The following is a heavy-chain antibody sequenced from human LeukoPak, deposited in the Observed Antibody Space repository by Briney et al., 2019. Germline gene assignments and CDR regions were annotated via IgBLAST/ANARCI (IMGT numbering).Heavy chain of an antibody. CDR2: IYTSGST. V-gene: IGHV4-61*02. Sequence: PSETLSLTCTVSGGSISSGNYYWSWIRQLAGKGLEWIGRIYTSGSTNYNPSLKSRVTMSVDTSKNQFSLKLSSVTAADTAVYYCARGKITMVRGVIARGAFDIWGQGTMVTVSS. CDR1: GGSISSGNYY. J-gene: IGHJ3*02. CDR3: ARGKITMVRGVIARGAFDI. D-gene: IGHD3-10*01.